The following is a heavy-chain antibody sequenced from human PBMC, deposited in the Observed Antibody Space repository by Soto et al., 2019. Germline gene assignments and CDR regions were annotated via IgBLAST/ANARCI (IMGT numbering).Heavy chain of an antibody. V-gene: IGHV1-8*01. CDR3: TGWRIVGGGASDH. Sequence: QVQLVQSGAEVKKPGASVKVSCRASGYTFTSYDINWVRQAAGQGLEWVGWMNPNTGYSGYAQNFQGRVTMTRNTPIGTAYMEGSSQRSEDPAIYYFTGWRIVGGGASDHWGQGTLVTVSS. J-gene: IGHJ4*02. CDR1: GYTFTSYD. D-gene: IGHD1-26*01. CDR2: MNPNTGYS.